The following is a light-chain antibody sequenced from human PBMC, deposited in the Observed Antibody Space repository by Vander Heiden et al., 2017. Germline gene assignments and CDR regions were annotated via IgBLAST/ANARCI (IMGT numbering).Light chain of an antibody. Sequence: IVMTQPPHSLAVSLGERATINCKSSQRVLKNSNNKNYLSWYQANPGQPPKLLIYWASTRESGVPDRFSGSESGTDYSLTISSQQAEDVAGYFCQKYSATPRTFGQGTKVEI. CDR3: QKYSATPRT. J-gene: IGKJ1*01. V-gene: IGKV4-1*01. CDR2: WAS. CDR1: QRVLKNSNNKNY.